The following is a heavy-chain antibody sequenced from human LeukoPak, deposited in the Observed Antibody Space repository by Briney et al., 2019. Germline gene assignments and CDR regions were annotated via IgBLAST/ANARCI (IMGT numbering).Heavy chain of an antibody. CDR3: AKDFEGGPGYGPEH. Sequence: GGSLRLSCAASGFTFDDYTMHWVRQAPGKGLEWVSLISWDGGSTYYADSVKGRFTISRDNSKNSLYLQMNSLRTEDTALYYCAKDFEGGPGYGPEHWGQGTLVTVSS. J-gene: IGHJ1*01. D-gene: IGHD5-12*01. CDR1: GFTFDDYT. V-gene: IGHV3-43*01. CDR2: ISWDGGST.